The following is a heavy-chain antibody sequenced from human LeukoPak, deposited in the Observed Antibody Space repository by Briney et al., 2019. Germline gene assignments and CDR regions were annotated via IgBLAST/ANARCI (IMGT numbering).Heavy chain of an antibody. J-gene: IGHJ5*02. CDR2: IYPGDSDT. Sequence: KGGESLKISCKGSGYSFTSYWIGRVRQMPGKGLEWMGIIYPGDSDTRYSPSFQGQVTISADKSISTAYLQWSSLKASDTAMYYCARQGGYDSRSFDPWGQGTLVTVSS. V-gene: IGHV5-51*01. D-gene: IGHD5-12*01. CDR3: ARQGGYDSRSFDP. CDR1: GYSFTSYW.